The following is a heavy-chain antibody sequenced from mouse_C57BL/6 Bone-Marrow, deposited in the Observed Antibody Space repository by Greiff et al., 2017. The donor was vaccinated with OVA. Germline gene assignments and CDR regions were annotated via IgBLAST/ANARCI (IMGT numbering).Heavy chain of an antibody. V-gene: IGHV1-81*01. CDR2: IYPRSGNT. J-gene: IGHJ4*01. CDR3: ARRAGSST. CDR1: GYTFTSYG. Sequence: VKLQQSGAELARPGASVKLSCKASGYTFTSYGISWVKQRTGQGLEWIGEIYPRSGNTYYNEKFKGKATLTADKSSSTAYMELRSLTSEDSAVYFCARRAGSSTGGQGTSVPVSA. D-gene: IGHD1-1*01.